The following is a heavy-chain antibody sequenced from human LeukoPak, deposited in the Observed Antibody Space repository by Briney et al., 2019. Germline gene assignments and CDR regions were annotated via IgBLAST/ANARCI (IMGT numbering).Heavy chain of an antibody. V-gene: IGHV1-18*01. CDR3: VRWTDYYDSSGYYYEPTGFDY. Sequence: ASVKVSCKASGYTFTSYGISWVRQAPGQGLEWMGWISAYNGNTNYAQKLQGRVTMTTDTSTSTAYMELRSLRSDDTAVYYCVRWTDYYDSSGYYYEPTGFDYWGQGTLVTVSS. CDR1: GYTFTSYG. D-gene: IGHD3-22*01. J-gene: IGHJ4*02. CDR2: ISAYNGNT.